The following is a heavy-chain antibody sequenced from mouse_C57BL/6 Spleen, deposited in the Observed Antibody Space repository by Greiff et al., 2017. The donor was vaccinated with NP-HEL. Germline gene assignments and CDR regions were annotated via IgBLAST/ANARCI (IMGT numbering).Heavy chain of an antibody. D-gene: IGHD1-1*01. J-gene: IGHJ3*01. CDR1: GFTFTDYY. V-gene: IGHV7-3*01. CDR2: IRNKANGYTT. Sequence: EVQGVESGGGLVQPGGSLSLSCAASGFTFTDYYMSWVRQPPGKALEWLGFIRNKANGYTTEYSASVKGRFTISRDNSQSILYLQMNALRAEDSATYYCARSYGSSAWFAFWGQGTLVTVSA. CDR3: ARSYGSSAWFAF.